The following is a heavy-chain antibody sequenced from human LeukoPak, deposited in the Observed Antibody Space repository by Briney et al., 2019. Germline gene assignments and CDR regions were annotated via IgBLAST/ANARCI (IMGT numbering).Heavy chain of an antibody. CDR3: ARGVSSSWYYFDY. V-gene: IGHV3-30-3*01. CDR2: ISYDGNNK. J-gene: IGHJ4*02. Sequence: GRSLRLSCAASGFTFSSYAMHWVRQAPGKGLEWVAVISYDGNNKYYADSVKGRFTISRDNSKNTLYLQMNSLRAEDTAVYYCARGVSSSWYYFDYWGQGTLVTVSS. D-gene: IGHD6-13*01. CDR1: GFTFSSYA.